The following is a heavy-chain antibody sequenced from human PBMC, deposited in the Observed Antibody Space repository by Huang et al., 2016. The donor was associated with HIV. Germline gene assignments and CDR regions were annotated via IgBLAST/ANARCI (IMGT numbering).Heavy chain of an antibody. J-gene: IGHJ4*02. CDR3: ANGVPYDSSGYYHVT. V-gene: IGHV1-18*04. D-gene: IGHD3-22*01. Sequence: QVQLVQSGAEVKKPGASVKVSCKASGYTFISYGITWVRQAPGQGLEWMGWISPYNGNTQDAQNLQGRVTMTTDASTSTAYMELRSLRSDDTAVYYCANGVPYDSSGYYHVTWGQGTLVTVSS. CDR2: ISPYNGNT. CDR1: GYTFISYG.